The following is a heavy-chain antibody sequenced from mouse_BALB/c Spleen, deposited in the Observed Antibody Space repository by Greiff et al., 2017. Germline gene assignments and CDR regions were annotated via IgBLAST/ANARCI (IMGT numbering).Heavy chain of an antibody. CDR3: AKEIHYYGYWFAY. V-gene: IGHV2-5-1*01. J-gene: IGHJ3*01. CDR2: IWRGGST. Sequence: VKLVESGPSLVQPSQSLSITCTVSGFSLTSYGVHWVRQSPGKGLEWLGVIWRGGSTDYNAAFMSRLSITKDNSKSQVFFKMNSLQADDTAIYYCAKEIHYYGYWFAYWGQGTLVTVSA. CDR1: GFSLTSYG. D-gene: IGHD1-2*01.